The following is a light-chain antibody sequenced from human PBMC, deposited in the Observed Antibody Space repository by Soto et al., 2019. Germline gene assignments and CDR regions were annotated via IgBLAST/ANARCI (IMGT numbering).Light chain of an antibody. Sequence: QSVLTQPASVSGSPGQLITISCTGTSSDVGGYNYVSWYQQHPGKAPKLMIYDVSNRPSGVSNRFSGSKSGNTASLTISGLQDEDEDDYYCRSYTSSSTLVFGGGTKLTVL. CDR1: SSDVGGYNY. CDR2: DVS. CDR3: RSYTSSSTLV. V-gene: IGLV2-14*01. J-gene: IGLJ2*01.